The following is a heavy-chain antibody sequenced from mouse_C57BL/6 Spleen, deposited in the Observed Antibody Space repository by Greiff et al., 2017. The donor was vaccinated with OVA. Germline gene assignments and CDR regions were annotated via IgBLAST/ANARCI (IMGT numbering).Heavy chain of an antibody. CDR2: IDPENGDT. J-gene: IGHJ3*01. CDR1: GFNIKDDY. Sequence: EVQLVESGAELVRPGASVKLSCTASGFNIKDDYMHWVKQRPEQGLEWIGWIDPENGDTEYASKFQGKATITADTSSNTAYLQLSSLTSEDTAVYYCTTSITTVVEGGFAYWGQGTLVTVSA. CDR3: TTSITTVVEGGFAY. D-gene: IGHD1-1*01. V-gene: IGHV14-4*01.